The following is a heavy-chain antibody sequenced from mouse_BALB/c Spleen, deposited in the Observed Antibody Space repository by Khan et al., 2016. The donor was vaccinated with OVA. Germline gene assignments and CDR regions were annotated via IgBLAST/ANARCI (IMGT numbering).Heavy chain of an antibody. D-gene: IGHD3-1*01. CDR1: GYTFTSYD. V-gene: IGHV1S136*01. Sequence: EVELVESGPELVKPGASVKMSCKASGYTFTSYDMYWVKQKPGQGLEWIGYINPYNDYTKFNEKFKGKATLTSDKSSSTAYMELSSLTSEDSAVYYWARGVLGPQTWFAYWGQGTLVTVSA. CDR3: ARGVLGPQTWFAY. J-gene: IGHJ3*01. CDR2: INPYNDYT.